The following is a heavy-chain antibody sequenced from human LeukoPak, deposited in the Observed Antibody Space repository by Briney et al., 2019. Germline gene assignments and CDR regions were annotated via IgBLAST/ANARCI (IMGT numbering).Heavy chain of an antibody. V-gene: IGHV3-23*01. CDR3: VKDRMGTTMDEAFDI. J-gene: IGHJ3*02. D-gene: IGHD1/OR15-1a*01. CDR1: GFTFSSYV. Sequence: GGSLRLSCAASGFTFSSYVMNWVRQAPGKGLEWVSVISDSGGSTNYADSVKGRFTMSRDNSKNTLYLQMNSLRAEDTAIYYCVKDRMGTTMDEAFDIWGQGTMVTVSS. CDR2: ISDSGGST.